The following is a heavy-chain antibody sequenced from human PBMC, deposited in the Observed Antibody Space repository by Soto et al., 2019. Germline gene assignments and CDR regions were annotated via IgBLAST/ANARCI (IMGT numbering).Heavy chain of an antibody. Sequence: EVQLVESGGGLVAPGGSLRLSCVASGFALTTYTMHWVRQAPGTGLEWVSSINGRSNYKYYSDSVKGRFTVSRDNAQNSLFLQMSRLGPEDTAVYYCVREYCVVGASSAGESWGQGTRGTVSS. V-gene: IGHV3-21*02. CDR3: VREYCVVGASSAGES. D-gene: IGHD1-26*01. CDR2: INGRSNYK. J-gene: IGHJ5*02. CDR1: GFALTTYT.